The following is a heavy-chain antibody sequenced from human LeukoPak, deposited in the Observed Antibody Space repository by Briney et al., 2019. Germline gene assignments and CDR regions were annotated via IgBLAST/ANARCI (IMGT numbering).Heavy chain of an antibody. Sequence: TSETLSLTCTVSGGSISSYYWSWIRQPPGKGLEWIGSIFHSGTTYYNSSLKSRLTVSVDTSKNHFSLKLSSVTAADTAFYYCARLRWLGVAGTGWWFDPWGQGTLVTVSS. CDR1: GGSISSYY. CDR2: IFHSGTT. V-gene: IGHV4-39*02. J-gene: IGHJ5*02. D-gene: IGHD6-19*01. CDR3: ARLRWLGVAGTGWWFDP.